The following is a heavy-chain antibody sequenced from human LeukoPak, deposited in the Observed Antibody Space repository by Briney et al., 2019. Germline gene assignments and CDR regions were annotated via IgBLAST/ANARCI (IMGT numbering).Heavy chain of an antibody. CDR3: ARGATGYGSWFDP. D-gene: IGHD5-12*01. CDR1: GFTFSSYS. J-gene: IGHJ5*02. CDR2: ISSSSSYI. Sequence: GGSLRLSCAASGFTFSSYSMNWVRQAPGKGLEWVSSISSSSSYIYYADSVKGRFTISRDNAKNSLHLQMNSLRAEDTAVYYCARGATGYGSWFDPWGQGTLVTVSS. V-gene: IGHV3-21*01.